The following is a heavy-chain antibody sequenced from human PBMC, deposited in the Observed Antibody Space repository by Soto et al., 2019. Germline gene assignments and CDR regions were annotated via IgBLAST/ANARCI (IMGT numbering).Heavy chain of an antibody. CDR1: GGTFSSYT. D-gene: IGHD3-9*01. V-gene: IGHV1-69*02. J-gene: IGHJ5*02. CDR3: ARGGLRYFDCLDKVVWFDP. Sequence: QVQLVQSGAEVKKPGSSVKVSCKASGGTFSSYTISWVRQAPGQGLEWMGRIIPILGIANYAQKFQGRVTITADKSTSTAYMELSSLRSEDTAVYYCARGGLRYFDCLDKVVWFDPWGQGTLVTVSS. CDR2: IIPILGIA.